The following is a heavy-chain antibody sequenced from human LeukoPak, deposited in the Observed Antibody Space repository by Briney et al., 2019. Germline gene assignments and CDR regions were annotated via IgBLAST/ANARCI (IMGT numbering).Heavy chain of an antibody. D-gene: IGHD2-2*02. Sequence: SETLSLTCAVYGGSFSGYYWSWIRQPPGKGLEWIGEINHSGSTNYNPSLKSRVTISVDTSKNQFSLKLSSVTAADTAVYYCARAVVVPAAIFYYYYYIDVWGKGTTVTVSS. CDR3: ARAVVVPAAIFYYYYYIDV. CDR2: INHSGST. V-gene: IGHV4-34*01. J-gene: IGHJ6*03. CDR1: GGSFSGYY.